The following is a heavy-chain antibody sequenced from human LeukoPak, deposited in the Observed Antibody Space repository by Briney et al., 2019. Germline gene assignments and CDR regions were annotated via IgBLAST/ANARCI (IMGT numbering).Heavy chain of an antibody. CDR3: AKVGPIVVAPAVPDY. D-gene: IGHD2-2*01. Sequence: GGSLRLSCAASGFTFSSYAMSWVRQAPGKGLEWVSGISGSGGSTYYADSVKGRFTISRDNSKNTLYLQMDSLRAEDTAVYYCAKVGPIVVAPAVPDYWGQGTLVTVSS. V-gene: IGHV3-23*01. CDR2: ISGSGGST. CDR1: GFTFSSYA. J-gene: IGHJ4*02.